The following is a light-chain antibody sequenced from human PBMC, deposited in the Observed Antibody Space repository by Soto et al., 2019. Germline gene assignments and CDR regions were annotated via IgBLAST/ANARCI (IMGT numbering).Light chain of an antibody. CDR2: DAS. Sequence: DIPVTQPPSTLSASVGDRFTITWRTSQSISSWLAWYQQKPRKAPKLLIYDASSLESGVPSRFSGSGSGTEFTLTISSLQPDDFATYYCQQYNSYSTFGQGTKVDIK. V-gene: IGKV1-5*01. CDR1: QSISSW. J-gene: IGKJ1*01. CDR3: QQYNSYST.